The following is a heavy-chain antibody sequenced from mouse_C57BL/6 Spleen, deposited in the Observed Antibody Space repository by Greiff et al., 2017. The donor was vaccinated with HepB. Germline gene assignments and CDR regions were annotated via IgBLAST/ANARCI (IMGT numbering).Heavy chain of an antibody. CDR3: TRDGITTVVGPFAY. J-gene: IGHJ3*01. V-gene: IGHV5-9-1*02. CDR2: ISSGGDYI. Sequence: VQLKESGEGLVKPGGSLKLSCAASGFTFSSYAMSWVRQTPEKRLEWVAYISSGGDYIYYADTVKGRFTISRDNARNTLYLQMSSLKSEDTAMYYCTRDGITTVVGPFAYWGQGTLVTVSA. CDR1: GFTFSSYA. D-gene: IGHD1-1*01.